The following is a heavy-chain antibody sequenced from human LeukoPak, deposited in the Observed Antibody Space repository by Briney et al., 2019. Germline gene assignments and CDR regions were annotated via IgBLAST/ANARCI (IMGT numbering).Heavy chain of an antibody. CDR2: IKQDGSEK. Sequence: GGSLRLSCAVSGFTFSSYWMSWVRQAPGKGLEWVANIKQDGSEKYYVDSVKGRFTISRDNAKNSLYLQMNSLRAEDTAVYYCARDHYDILTGYYSPFFDYWGQGTLVTVSS. V-gene: IGHV3-7*01. J-gene: IGHJ4*02. CDR1: GFTFSSYW. CDR3: ARDHYDILTGYYSPFFDY. D-gene: IGHD3-9*01.